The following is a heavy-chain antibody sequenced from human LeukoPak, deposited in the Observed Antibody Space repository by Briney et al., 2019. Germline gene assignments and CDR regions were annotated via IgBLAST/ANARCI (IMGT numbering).Heavy chain of an antibody. D-gene: IGHD6-19*01. CDR2: IYHSGST. J-gene: IGHJ4*02. Sequence: SETLSLTCAVSGYSISSGHYWGWIRQPPGKGLEWIGSIYHSGSTYYNPSLKSRVTISVDTSKNQFSLKLSSVTAADTAVYYCARHLRAVAGYFDYWGQGTLVTVSS. CDR3: ARHLRAVAGYFDY. CDR1: GYSISSGHY. V-gene: IGHV4-38-2*01.